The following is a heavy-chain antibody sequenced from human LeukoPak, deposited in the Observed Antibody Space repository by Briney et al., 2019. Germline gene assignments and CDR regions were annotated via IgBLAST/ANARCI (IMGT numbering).Heavy chain of an antibody. D-gene: IGHD5-24*01. Sequence: PSETLSLTCTVSGSSISSSTYYWGWIRQPPGKGLEWIGSIYYSGYTYYSPSLKSRVTISVDTSKNQFSLKLSSVTAADTAVYYCARRGAGDGSRRGGRVATLGPDYWGQGTLVTVSS. CDR3: ARRGAGDGSRRGGRVATLGPDY. J-gene: IGHJ4*02. V-gene: IGHV4-39*07. CDR1: GSSISSSTYY. CDR2: IYYSGYT.